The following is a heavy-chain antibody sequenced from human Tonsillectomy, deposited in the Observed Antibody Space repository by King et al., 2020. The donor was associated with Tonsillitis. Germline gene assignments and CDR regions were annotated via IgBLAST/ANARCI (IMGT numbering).Heavy chain of an antibody. CDR2: IYYSGST. Sequence: QLQESGPGLVKPSETLSLTCTVSGGSISSYYWSWLRQPPGKGLEWIGYIYYSGSTNYNPSLKSRVTISVDTSKNQFSLKLSSVTAADTAVYYCARGYYDSSGYFTGAFDIWGQGTMVTVSS. CDR1: GGSISSYY. J-gene: IGHJ3*02. V-gene: IGHV4-59*01. D-gene: IGHD3-22*01. CDR3: ARGYYDSSGYFTGAFDI.